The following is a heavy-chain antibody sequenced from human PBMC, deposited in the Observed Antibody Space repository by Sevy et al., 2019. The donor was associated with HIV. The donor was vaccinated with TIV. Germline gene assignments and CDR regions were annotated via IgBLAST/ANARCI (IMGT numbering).Heavy chain of an antibody. CDR2: IKQDESEY. Sequence: GGSLRLSCAASGFRFTDYWMSWVRQTPGKGLEWVATIKQDESEYYYVDSVKSRFVISRDKGKTSVFLQMNGLRVEDTALYYCAREVGGFNWRPYYFDSWGQGTLVTVSS. CDR3: AREVGGFNWRPYYFDS. V-gene: IGHV3-7*01. D-gene: IGHD3-16*01. CDR1: GFRFTDYW. J-gene: IGHJ4*02.